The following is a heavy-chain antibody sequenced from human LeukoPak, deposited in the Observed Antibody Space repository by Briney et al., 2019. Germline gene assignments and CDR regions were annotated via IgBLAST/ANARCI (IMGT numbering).Heavy chain of an antibody. Sequence: SETLSLTCTVSGGSISSGGYYWSWIRQHPGKGLEWIGYIYYSGSTDYNPSLKSRFTMSVDTSKNQFSLKLSSVPAADTAVYYCASADYDMAFDIWGQGTMVTVSS. CDR3: ASADYDMAFDI. CDR2: IYYSGST. D-gene: IGHD3-9*01. J-gene: IGHJ3*02. CDR1: GGSISSGGYY. V-gene: IGHV4-31*03.